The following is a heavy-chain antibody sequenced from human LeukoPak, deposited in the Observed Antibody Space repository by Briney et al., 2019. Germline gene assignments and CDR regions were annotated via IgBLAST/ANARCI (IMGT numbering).Heavy chain of an antibody. CDR1: GYTFTFYY. Sequence: GASVNVSCKASGYTFTFYYIHMVRQPPGQGLEWMGIINPSGGSTSYAQKFQGRVTMTRDTSTSTVYMELSSLRSEDTAVYYCARVTGTTLKFDYWGQGTLVTVSS. J-gene: IGHJ4*02. D-gene: IGHD1-7*01. CDR2: INPSGGST. CDR3: ARVTGTTLKFDY. V-gene: IGHV1-46*01.